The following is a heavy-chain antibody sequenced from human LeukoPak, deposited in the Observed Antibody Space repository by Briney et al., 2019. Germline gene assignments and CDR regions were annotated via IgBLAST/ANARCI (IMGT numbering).Heavy chain of an antibody. CDR3: VRGLDSSSYVDS. V-gene: IGHV4-30-4*01. D-gene: IGHD6-13*01. Sequence: SQTLSLTCTVSGSSISSNVYYWSWIRQPPGKGLGWIGYIYYSGSTYYSPSLKSRLIMSVDTSKNQFSLKLSFVTAADTALYYCVRGLDSSSYVDSWGQGTLVTVSS. J-gene: IGHJ4*02. CDR1: GSSISSNVYY. CDR2: IYYSGST.